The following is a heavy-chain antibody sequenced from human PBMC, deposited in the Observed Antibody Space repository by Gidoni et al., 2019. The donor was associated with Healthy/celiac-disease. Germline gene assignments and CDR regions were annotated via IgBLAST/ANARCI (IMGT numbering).Heavy chain of an antibody. CDR1: GGSFSGYY. Sequence: QVQLQQWGAGLLKPSETLSLTCAVYGGSFSGYYWSWIRQPPGKGLEWIGEINHSGSTNYNPSLMSRVTISVDTSKNQFSLKLSSVTAADTAVYYCARGRIRPRALGWFDPWGQGTLVTVSS. CDR3: ARGRIRPRALGWFDP. V-gene: IGHV4-34*01. D-gene: IGHD2-15*01. J-gene: IGHJ5*02. CDR2: INHSGST.